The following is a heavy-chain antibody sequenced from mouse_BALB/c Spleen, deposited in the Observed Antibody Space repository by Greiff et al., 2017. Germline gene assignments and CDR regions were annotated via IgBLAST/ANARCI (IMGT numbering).Heavy chain of an antibody. CDR3: ARLGWDDFDAMDY. CDR2: INPSNGRT. Sequence: QVQLKQPGAELVKPGASVKLSCKASGYTFTSYWMHWVKQRPGQGLEWIGEINPSNGRTNYNEKFKSKATLTVDKSSSTTYMQLISPTSEDSAVYYCARLGWDDFDAMDYWGQGTSVTVSS. J-gene: IGHJ4*01. D-gene: IGHD4-1*01. CDR1: GYTFTSYW. V-gene: IGHV1S81*02.